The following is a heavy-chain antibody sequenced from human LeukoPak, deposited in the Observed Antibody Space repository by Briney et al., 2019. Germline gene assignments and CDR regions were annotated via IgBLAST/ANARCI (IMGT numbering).Heavy chain of an antibody. CDR1: GFNFGDSR. CDR3: VKGDWYFES. V-gene: IGHV3-7*04. J-gene: IGHJ4*02. D-gene: IGHD2-21*01. Sequence: GGSLGLSCAASGFNFGDSRMTWVRQAPGKGLQWVANVNQDGTEKHFLDSVEGRFTISRGNAKKSLYLQMSSLRPEDTALYFCVKGDWYFESWGQGTLVTVSS. CDR2: VNQDGTEK.